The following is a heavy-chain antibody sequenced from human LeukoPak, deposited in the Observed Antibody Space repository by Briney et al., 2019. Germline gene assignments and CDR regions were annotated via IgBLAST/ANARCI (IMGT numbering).Heavy chain of an antibody. CDR2: IYSGGST. V-gene: IGHV3-66*01. D-gene: IGHD3-10*01. CDR3: ARDRGVWFGEGSFDY. Sequence: GGSLRLSCAASGFTVSSNYMSWVRQAPGKGLEWVSVIYSGGSTYYADSVKGRFTISRDNSKNTLYLQMNSLRAEDTAVYYCARDRGVWFGEGSFDYWGQGTLVTVSS. CDR1: GFTVSSNY. J-gene: IGHJ4*02.